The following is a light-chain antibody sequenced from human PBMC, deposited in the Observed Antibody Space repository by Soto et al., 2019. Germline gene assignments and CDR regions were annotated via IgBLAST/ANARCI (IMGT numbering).Light chain of an antibody. J-gene: IGLJ2*01. CDR3: QVWDSTLVV. Sequence: SYELTQPPSVSVAPGQTARITCGGNNIGSKSVHWYQQKPGQALVLVVYDDSDRPSGIPERFSGANSGNTATLTISRVEAGDEDDYYCQVWDSTLVVFGGGTKVTVL. CDR1: NIGSKS. CDR2: DDS. V-gene: IGLV3-21*02.